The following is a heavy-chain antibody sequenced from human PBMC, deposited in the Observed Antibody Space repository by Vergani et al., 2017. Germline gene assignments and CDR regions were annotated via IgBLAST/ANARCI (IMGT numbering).Heavy chain of an antibody. CDR2: IYYSGST. J-gene: IGHJ6*03. CDR1: GGSIRSTFYY. V-gene: IGHV4-39*01. Sequence: QLQLQESDPGLVKPSETLSLTCTVSGGSIRSTFYYWGWIRQPPWKGLEWIGTIYYSGSTYYNLSLKSRVTISVDTSKNQFSLKLNSVTAADTAVYYCARHKEQLVPGNYYYYYYMDVWGKGTTVTVSS. CDR3: ARHKEQLVPGNYYYYYYMDV. D-gene: IGHD6-13*01.